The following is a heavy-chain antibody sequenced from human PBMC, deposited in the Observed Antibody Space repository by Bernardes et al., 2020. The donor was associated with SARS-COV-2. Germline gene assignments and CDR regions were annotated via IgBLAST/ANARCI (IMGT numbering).Heavy chain of an antibody. CDR2: ISTYNGDT. J-gene: IGHJ4*02. Sequence: KVSCKASGYTFTNYGITWVRQAPGQGLEWMGWISTYNGDTDYAQKFQGRVTMTTETSTSTAYMELRRLRSDDTAVYYCGRRADFDHWGQGTLVTVSS. CDR3: GRRADFDH. V-gene: IGHV1-18*01. CDR1: GYTFTNYG.